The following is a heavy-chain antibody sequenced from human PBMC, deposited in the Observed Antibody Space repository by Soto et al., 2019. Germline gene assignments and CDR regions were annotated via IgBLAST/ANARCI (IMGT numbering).Heavy chain of an antibody. V-gene: IGHV4-30-2*01. D-gene: IGHD3-10*01. CDR1: GGSISSGGYS. J-gene: IGHJ6*02. Sequence: QLPLQESGSGLVKPSQTLSLTCAVSGGSISSGGYSWSWIRQPPGKGLEWIGYIYHSGSTYFNPSLKSRVTVAVRRSKNQFSLKLRCVTAADTAVYCCARRTYYYASGSYPGMDVWGQETTVTVSS. CDR3: ARRTYYYASGSYPGMDV. CDR2: IYHSGST.